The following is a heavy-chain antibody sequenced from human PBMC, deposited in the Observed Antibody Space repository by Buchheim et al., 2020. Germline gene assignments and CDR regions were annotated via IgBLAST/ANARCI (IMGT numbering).Heavy chain of an antibody. Sequence: QVQLVQSGAEVKKPGASVKVSCKASGYTFTSYYMHWVRQAPGQGLEWMGIINPNGGSTSYAQKFQGRVNMTRDTSTSTVHMELSSLRSEDTAVYYCARDSGIAVAGIEDWFDSWGQGTL. D-gene: IGHD6-19*01. CDR2: INPNGGST. J-gene: IGHJ5*01. CDR1: GYTFTSYY. V-gene: IGHV1-46*01. CDR3: ARDSGIAVAGIEDWFDS.